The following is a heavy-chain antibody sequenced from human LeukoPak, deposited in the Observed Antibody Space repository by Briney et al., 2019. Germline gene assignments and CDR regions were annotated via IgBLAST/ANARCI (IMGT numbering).Heavy chain of an antibody. J-gene: IGHJ4*02. CDR3: ARDSYRALEY. Sequence: GGSLRLSCAGSGFTFSSHWMNWVRQAPGKGLEWVAHINQDGSETYYVDSVRGRFTISRDNAKNSLYLQMHSLRAEDTAVYYCARDSYRALEYWGQGTLVTVSS. CDR1: GFTFSSHW. CDR2: INQDGSET. V-gene: IGHV3-7*01. D-gene: IGHD1-14*01.